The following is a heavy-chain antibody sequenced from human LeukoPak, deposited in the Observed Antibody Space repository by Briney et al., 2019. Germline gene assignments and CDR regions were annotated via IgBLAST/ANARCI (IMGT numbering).Heavy chain of an antibody. CDR3: ARTAARRFDY. J-gene: IGHJ4*02. CDR2: INPTGGST. D-gene: IGHD6-6*01. Sequence: ASVKVSCKESGYTFPSDFMHWVRQAPGQGLEWMGIINPTGGSTTYAQKFQGRVTMTRDTSTSTVYMELSSLRSDDTAVYYCARTAARRFDYWGQGTLVTVSS. V-gene: IGHV1-46*01. CDR1: GYTFPSDF.